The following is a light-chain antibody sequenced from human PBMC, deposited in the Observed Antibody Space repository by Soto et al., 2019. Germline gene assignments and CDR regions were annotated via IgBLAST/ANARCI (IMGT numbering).Light chain of an antibody. CDR3: SSYTTSSTYV. V-gene: IGLV2-14*01. CDR2: DVS. CDR1: SSDVGGYNY. Sequence: QSALTQPASVSGSPGQSITISCTGTSSDVGGYNYVSWYQHHPGKAPKLMIYDVSNRPSGVSNRFSGSKSGNTASLTISGFQAEDEADYYCSSYTTSSTYVFGTGTKLTVL. J-gene: IGLJ1*01.